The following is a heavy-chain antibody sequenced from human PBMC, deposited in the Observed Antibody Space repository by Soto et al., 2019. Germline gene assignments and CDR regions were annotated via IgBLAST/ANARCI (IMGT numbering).Heavy chain of an antibody. J-gene: IGHJ4*02. D-gene: IGHD6-19*01. Sequence: EVQLLDSGGALVQPGGSLRLSCAASGFTFRDYAMNRVRQAPGKGLEWVSAVSGSGLSTYYADSVKGRFTISRDNSKNTLFLQMNSLRAEDSALYYCAKELRAVAGSGFDYWGQGTVVTVSS. CDR3: AKELRAVAGSGFDY. V-gene: IGHV3-23*01. CDR2: VSGSGLST. CDR1: GFTFRDYA.